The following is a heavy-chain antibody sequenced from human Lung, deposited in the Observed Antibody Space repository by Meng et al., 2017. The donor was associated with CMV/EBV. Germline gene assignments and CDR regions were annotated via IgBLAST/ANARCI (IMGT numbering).Heavy chain of an antibody. CDR3: AKDISPTPVMSDGMDV. V-gene: IGHV3-9*01. J-gene: IGHJ6*02. Sequence: SLKISXAASGFTFSSYGMHWVRQPPGKGLEWVSGINWSGDRAVYADSVKGRFIVSRDNAKNSLFLQMNTLRAEDTALYYCAKDISPTPVMSDGMDVWGQGTTVTVSS. D-gene: IGHD3-16*01. CDR1: GFTFSSYG. CDR2: INWSGDRA.